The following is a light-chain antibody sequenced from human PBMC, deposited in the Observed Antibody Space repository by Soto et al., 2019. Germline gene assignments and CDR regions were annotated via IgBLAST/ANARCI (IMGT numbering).Light chain of an antibody. Sequence: AIRMTQSPSSLSASTGDRVTITCRASQDIGNNLVWYQQKPGKAPKVLIHAASTLQGGVSSRFSGSRSGTDFTLTINNLQSEDFATYYCQHYYTYPWTFGQGTKVEV. CDR2: AAS. J-gene: IGKJ1*01. V-gene: IGKV1-8*01. CDR3: QHYYTYPWT. CDR1: QDIGNN.